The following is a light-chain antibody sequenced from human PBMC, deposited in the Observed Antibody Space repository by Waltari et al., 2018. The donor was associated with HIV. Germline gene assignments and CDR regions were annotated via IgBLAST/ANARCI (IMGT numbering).Light chain of an antibody. CDR1: SSDVGDSNS. CDR2: DVS. CDR3: CSYAGTYTYV. J-gene: IGLJ1*01. Sequence: SALTQPRSVSGSPGQSVTISCPGTSSDVGDSNSVPWYQQQPGKAPKLMIYDVSKWPSGVPDRFSGSKSGNTASLTISGLQAEDEADYYCCSYAGTYTYVFGTGTKVTVL. V-gene: IGLV2-11*01.